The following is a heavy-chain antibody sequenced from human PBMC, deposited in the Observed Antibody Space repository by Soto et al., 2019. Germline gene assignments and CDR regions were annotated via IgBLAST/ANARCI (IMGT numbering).Heavy chain of an antibody. J-gene: IGHJ4*02. CDR2: IVGDGSSN. CDR3: ARDAGYNDGLWLVAY. D-gene: IGHD1-1*01. CDR1: GFTFNYA. Sequence: EVQLLESGGGLVQPGGSLRLSCAASGFTFNYAMMWVRQAPGKGQQWGSGIVGDGSSNHYAAAAKGRFTISRDNSKNTLYLQMNSLRGEDTAVYDCARDAGYNDGLWLVAYWGQGTLVTVSS. V-gene: IGHV3-23*01.